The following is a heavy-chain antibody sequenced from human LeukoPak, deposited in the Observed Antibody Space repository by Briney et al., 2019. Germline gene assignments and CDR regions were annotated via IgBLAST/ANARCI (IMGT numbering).Heavy chain of an antibody. CDR1: GGSISSYY. J-gene: IGHJ4*02. V-gene: IGHV4-4*07. CDR3: ARGHSSSWYWYYFDY. CDR2: IYTSGST. D-gene: IGHD6-13*01. Sequence: PSETLSLTCTVSGGSISSYYWSWIRQPAGKGLEWIGRIYTSGSTNYNPSLKSRVTMSVDTSKNQFSLKLSSVTAADTAVYYCARGHSSSWYWYYFDYWGQGTLVTVSS.